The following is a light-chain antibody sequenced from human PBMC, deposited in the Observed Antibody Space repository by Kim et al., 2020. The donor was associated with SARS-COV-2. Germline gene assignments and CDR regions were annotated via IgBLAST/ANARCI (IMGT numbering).Light chain of an antibody. CDR1: QGIGTY. CDR2: AAS. J-gene: IGKJ4*01. Sequence: IQLTQSPSSLSASVGDRVSITCRASQGIGTYSAWYQQRPGKVPKLLIYAASTLQGGVPSRFSGSGSGTDFTLTINSLQPEDFATYYCQQLNSYPQITFGGGTKVEI. CDR3: QQLNSYPQIT. V-gene: IGKV1-9*01.